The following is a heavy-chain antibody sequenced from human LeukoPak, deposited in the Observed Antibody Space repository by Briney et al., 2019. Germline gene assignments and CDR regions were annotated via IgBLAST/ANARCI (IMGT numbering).Heavy chain of an antibody. CDR2: IYYTGST. Sequence: SETLSLTCTVSGVSISSSTYYWGWIRQPPGKGLEWIGSIYYTGSTHYNPSLKSRVTISVDTSKNQFSLKLSSVTAADTAVYYCARRPGEYGGNDFDYWGQGTLVTVSS. CDR1: GVSISSSTYY. CDR3: ARRPGEYGGNDFDY. D-gene: IGHD4/OR15-4a*01. V-gene: IGHV4-39*01. J-gene: IGHJ4*02.